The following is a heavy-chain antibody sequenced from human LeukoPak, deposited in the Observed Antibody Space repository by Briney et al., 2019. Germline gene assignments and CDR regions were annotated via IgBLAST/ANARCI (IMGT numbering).Heavy chain of an antibody. J-gene: IGHJ6*03. V-gene: IGHV4-59*01. Sequence: KPSEPLSLTCTVSGGSISSYYWSWIRQPPGKGLEWIGYIYYSGSTNYNPSLKSRVTISVDTSKNQFSLKLSSVTAADTAMYYCARVFSSYDSSGYYDYYYYMDVWGKGTTVTVSS. D-gene: IGHD3-22*01. CDR3: ARVFSSYDSSGYYDYYYYMDV. CDR2: IYYSGST. CDR1: GGSISSYY.